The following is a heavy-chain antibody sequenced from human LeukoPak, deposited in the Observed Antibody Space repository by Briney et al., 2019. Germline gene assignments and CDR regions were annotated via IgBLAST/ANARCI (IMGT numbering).Heavy chain of an antibody. J-gene: IGHJ4*02. D-gene: IGHD3-22*01. Sequence: PSETLSLTCTVSGGSISSSSYYWGWIRQPPGKGLEWIGSIYYSGSTYYNPSLKSRVTISVDTSKNQFSLKLSSVTAADTAVYYCARGVWAYYYDSSGYWDYWGQGTLVTVSS. V-gene: IGHV4-39*07. CDR1: GGSISSSSYY. CDR2: IYYSGST. CDR3: ARGVWAYYYDSSGYWDY.